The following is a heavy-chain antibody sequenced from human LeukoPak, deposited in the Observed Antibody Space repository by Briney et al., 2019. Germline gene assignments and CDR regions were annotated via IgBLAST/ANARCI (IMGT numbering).Heavy chain of an antibody. CDR3: TRHAGYGDYVDC. D-gene: IGHD4-17*01. Sequence: PSDTLSLTCTVSGGSVSSSSYYWSWIRQPPGKGLEWIGYIYSGGTTNYNPSLKSRITMSLDTSRNQFSLRLSSVTAADTAVYYCTRHAGYGDYVDCWGQGTLVTVSS. J-gene: IGHJ4*02. V-gene: IGHV4-61*01. CDR2: IYSGGTT. CDR1: GGSVSSSSYY.